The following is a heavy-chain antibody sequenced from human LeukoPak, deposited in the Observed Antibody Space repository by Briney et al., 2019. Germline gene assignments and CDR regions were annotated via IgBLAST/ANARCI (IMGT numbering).Heavy chain of an antibody. CDR1: GFTFSTYG. CDR3: ANLHYDILTGYIYYFDY. V-gene: IGHV3-23*01. CDR2: ISGSGAST. Sequence: GRSLRLSCAASGFTFSTYGMSWVRQAPGKGLEWVSSISGSGASTYYADSVKGRFTISRDNSKNTLYLQMNSLRAEDTAVYYCANLHYDILTGYIYYFDYWGQGTLVTVS. J-gene: IGHJ4*02. D-gene: IGHD3-9*01.